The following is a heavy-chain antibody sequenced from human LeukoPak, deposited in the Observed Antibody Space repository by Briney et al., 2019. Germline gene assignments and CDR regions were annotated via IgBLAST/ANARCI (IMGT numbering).Heavy chain of an antibody. CDR1: GYTFTSYY. Sequence: ASVKVSCKASGYTFTSYYMHWVRQAPGQGLEWMGIINPSGGSTSYAQKFQGRVTMTRDTSISTAYMELSRLRSDDTAVYYCARGGYGFDWLSGPEPYAFDIWGQGTMVTVSS. J-gene: IGHJ3*02. D-gene: IGHD3-9*01. CDR3: ARGGYGFDWLSGPEPYAFDI. V-gene: IGHV1-46*01. CDR2: INPSGGST.